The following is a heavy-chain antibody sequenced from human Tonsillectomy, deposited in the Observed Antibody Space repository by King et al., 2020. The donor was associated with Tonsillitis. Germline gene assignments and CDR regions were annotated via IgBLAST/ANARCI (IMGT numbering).Heavy chain of an antibody. CDR2: ISSSGSTI. CDR1: GFTFSSYE. Sequence: EVQLVESGGGLVQPGGSLRLSCAASGFTFSSYEMNWVRQAPGKGLEWVSYISSSGSTIYYADSVKGRFTISRDNAKNSLYLQMNSLRAEDTAVYYCASLGLWPPPLDYWGQGTLVAVSS. CDR3: ASLGLWPPPLDY. V-gene: IGHV3-48*03. D-gene: IGHD5-18*01. J-gene: IGHJ4*02.